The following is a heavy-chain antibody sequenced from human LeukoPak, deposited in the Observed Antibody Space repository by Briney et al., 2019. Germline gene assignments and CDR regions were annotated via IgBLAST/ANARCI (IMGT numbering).Heavy chain of an antibody. Sequence: GASVKVSCKASGYTFTGYYMHWVRQAPGQGLEWMGWINPNSGGTNYAQKFQGRVTMTRDMPTSTVYMELSSLRSEDTAVYYCARSGANYDSSGFSLDYWGQGTLVTVSS. J-gene: IGHJ4*02. CDR2: INPNSGGT. D-gene: IGHD3-22*01. CDR1: GYTFTGYY. CDR3: ARSGANYDSSGFSLDY. V-gene: IGHV1-2*02.